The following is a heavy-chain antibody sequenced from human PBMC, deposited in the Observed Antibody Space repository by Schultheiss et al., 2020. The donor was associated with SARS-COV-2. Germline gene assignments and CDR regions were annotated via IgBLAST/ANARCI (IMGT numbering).Heavy chain of an antibody. V-gene: IGHV3-11*06. CDR2: ISSSSSYT. D-gene: IGHD6-19*01. Sequence: GGSLRLSCAASGFTFDDYGMSWVRQAPGKGLEWVSYISSSSSYTNYADSVKGRFTISRDNAKNSLYLQMNSLRAEDTAVYYCASCIAVAGRAFDIWGQGTMVTVSS. J-gene: IGHJ3*02. CDR3: ASCIAVAGRAFDI. CDR1: GFTFDDYG.